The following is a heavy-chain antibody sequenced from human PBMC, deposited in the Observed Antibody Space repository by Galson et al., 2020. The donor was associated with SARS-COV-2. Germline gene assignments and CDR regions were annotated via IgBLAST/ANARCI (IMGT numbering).Heavy chain of an antibody. J-gene: IGHJ4*02. D-gene: IGHD3-22*01. Sequence: SETLSLTCTVSGDSISSSSYYWGWIRQPPGKGLEWFGSINYSGSTYYTPSLKSRVTISLDTSKNQFSLKLTSVTAAGTAVYYCARIRAAVVGIKEGKYYFDSWGQGTLVTVSS. CDR3: ARIRAAVVGIKEGKYYFDS. CDR1: GDSISSSSYY. CDR2: INYSGST. V-gene: IGHV4-39*07.